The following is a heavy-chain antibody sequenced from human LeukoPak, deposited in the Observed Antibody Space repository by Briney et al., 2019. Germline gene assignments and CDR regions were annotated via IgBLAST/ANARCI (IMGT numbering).Heavy chain of an antibody. Sequence: SETLSLTCAVDGGSFSGYYWSWIRQPPGKGLEWIGEVNHRGNTNYKPSLKSRVTISVDTSKNQFSLQLSSVTAADTALYYCARGIDHSGYCCAMDVWGQGTTVTVSS. CDR3: ARGIDHSGYCCAMDV. D-gene: IGHD6-25*01. CDR2: VNHRGNT. J-gene: IGHJ6*02. V-gene: IGHV4-34*01. CDR1: GGSFSGYY.